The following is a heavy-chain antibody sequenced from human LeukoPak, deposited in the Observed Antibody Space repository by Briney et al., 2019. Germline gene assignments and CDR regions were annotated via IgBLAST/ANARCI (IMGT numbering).Heavy chain of an antibody. D-gene: IGHD2-15*01. CDR2: IYYSGST. CDR3: ARAPIRYCCGGHCYYWFDP. CDR1: GCSVSSANYY. J-gene: IGHJ5*02. Sequence: SETLSLTCAVSGCSVSSANYYWTWIRQPRGKGLEWIGYIYYSGSTNYNPSLKSRVTISLDTSKNLFSLRLNSVTAADTAVYYCARAPIRYCCGGHCYYWFDPCGQGTLVTVSS. V-gene: IGHV4-61*01.